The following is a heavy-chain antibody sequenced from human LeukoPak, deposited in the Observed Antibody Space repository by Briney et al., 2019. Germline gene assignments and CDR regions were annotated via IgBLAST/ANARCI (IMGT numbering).Heavy chain of an antibody. J-gene: IGHJ5*02. Sequence: SETLSLTCAVYGGSFSGYYWSWIRQPPGKGLEWIGEINHSGSTNYNPSLKSRVTISVDTSKNRFSLKLSSVTTADTAVYYCASRRTPPRNWFDPWGQGTLVTVSS. CDR3: ASRRTPPRNWFDP. CDR1: GGSFSGYY. V-gene: IGHV4-34*01. D-gene: IGHD1-14*01. CDR2: INHSGST.